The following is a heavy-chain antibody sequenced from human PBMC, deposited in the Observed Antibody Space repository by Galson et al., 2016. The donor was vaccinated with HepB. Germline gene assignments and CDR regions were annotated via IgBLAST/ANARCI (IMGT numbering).Heavy chain of an antibody. CDR3: ARRRPRDIGGGFDI. CDR1: GDFISRNEFY. Sequence: ETLSLICTVSGDFISRNEFYCGWFRQPPGKGLEWIGNIHSSGGTYQHPSLKSRLTASVYTSKNQFPLNLASVTAADTALYYCARRRPRDIGGGFDIWGQRTLVTVSS. J-gene: IGHJ3*02. CDR2: IHSSGGT. V-gene: IGHV4-39*01. D-gene: IGHD2-15*01.